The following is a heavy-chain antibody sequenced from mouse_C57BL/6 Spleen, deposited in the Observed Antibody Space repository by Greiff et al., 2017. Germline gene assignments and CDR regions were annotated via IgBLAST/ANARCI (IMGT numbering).Heavy chain of an antibody. CDR2: ISDGGSYT. CDR1: GFTFSSYA. CDR3: AREGLRPLAY. V-gene: IGHV5-4*01. Sequence: EVMLVESGGGLVKPGGSLKLSCAASGFTFSSYAMSWVRQTPEKRLEWVATISDGGSYTYYPDNVKGRFTISRDNAKNNLYLQMSHLKSEDTAMYYWAREGLRPLAYWGQGTLVTVSA. D-gene: IGHD2-4*01. J-gene: IGHJ3*01.